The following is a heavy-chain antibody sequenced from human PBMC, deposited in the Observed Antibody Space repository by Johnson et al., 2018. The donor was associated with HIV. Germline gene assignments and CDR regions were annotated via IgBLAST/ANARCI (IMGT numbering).Heavy chain of an antibody. V-gene: IGHV3-13*01. D-gene: IGHD3-16*01. Sequence: VPLVESGGGLIQPGGSLRLSCAASGFTFSSYDMHWVRHATGKGLEWVAAVGTAGDTFYPGSVKGRFTISREDAKNSLYLEMNSLRAEDTAVYYCARDYETIWGQGTMVTVSS. CDR3: ARDYETI. CDR2: VGTAGDT. CDR1: GFTFSSYD. J-gene: IGHJ3*02.